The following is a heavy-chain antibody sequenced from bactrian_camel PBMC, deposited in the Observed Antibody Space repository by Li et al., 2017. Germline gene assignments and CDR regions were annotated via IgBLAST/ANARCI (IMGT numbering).Heavy chain of an antibody. CDR1: GYDFSSFG. V-gene: IGHV3S53*01. Sequence: HVQLVESGGGSVQAGGSLTLSCVATGYDFSSFGMGWYRKTPEFEREMVSVLTRDGTIMYQTSVEGRFTVSRDNAKDTLYLQMNSLKIEDTAVYYCALGSSRQATMTARGKGTQVTVS. CDR2: LTRDGTI. D-gene: IGHD3*01. J-gene: IGHJ4*01.